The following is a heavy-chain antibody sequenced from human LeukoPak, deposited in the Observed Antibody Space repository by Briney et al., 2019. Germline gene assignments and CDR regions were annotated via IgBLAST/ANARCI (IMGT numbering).Heavy chain of an antibody. J-gene: IGHJ3*02. D-gene: IGHD3-16*01. CDR2: IIPIFGTA. Sequence: ASVKVSCKASGGTFSSYAISWVRQAPGQGLEWMGGIIPIFGTANYAQKFQGRVTITADESTSTAYMELRSLRSDDTAVYYCARCRTFGGVLDTFDIWGQGTMVTVSS. CDR1: GGTFSSYA. V-gene: IGHV1-69*13. CDR3: ARCRTFGGVLDTFDI.